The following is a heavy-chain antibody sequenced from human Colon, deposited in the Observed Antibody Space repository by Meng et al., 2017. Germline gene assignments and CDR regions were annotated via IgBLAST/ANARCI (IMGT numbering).Heavy chain of an antibody. CDR2: IYYSGST. CDR1: GGSISSGDYY. CDR3: ARDRKHYGERGWFDP. J-gene: IGHJ5*02. Sequence: QGQLPEPGPGLVQPSQPLSLTCPVSGGSISSGDYYWSWIRQPPGKGLEWIGYIYYSGSTYSNASLKSRVTISIDRSKNQFSLKLSSVTAADTAVYYCARDRKHYGERGWFDPWGQGTLVTVSS. V-gene: IGHV4-30-4*01. D-gene: IGHD4-17*01.